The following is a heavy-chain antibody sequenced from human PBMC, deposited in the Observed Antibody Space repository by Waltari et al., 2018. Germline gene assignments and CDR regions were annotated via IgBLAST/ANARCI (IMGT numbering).Heavy chain of an antibody. CDR3: ARAPCSGGSCYSSTGYYYGMDV. D-gene: IGHD2-15*01. V-gene: IGHV1-3*01. Sequence: QVQLVQSGAEVKKPGASVKVSCKASGYTFTSYAMHWVRQAPGQRLEWMGWSNAGDGNTKYSQKFQGRVTITRDTAASTAYMELSSLRSEDTAVYYCARAPCSGGSCYSSTGYYYGMDVWGQGTTVTVSS. CDR2: SNAGDGNT. CDR1: GYTFTSYA. J-gene: IGHJ6*02.